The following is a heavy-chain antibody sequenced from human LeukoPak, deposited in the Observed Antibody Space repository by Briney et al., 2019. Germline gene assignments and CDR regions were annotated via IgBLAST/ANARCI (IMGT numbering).Heavy chain of an antibody. D-gene: IGHD5-18*01. CDR1: GGSISGSSYY. V-gene: IGHV4-61*02. Sequence: PSETLSLTCTVSGGSISGSSYYWSWIRQPAGKGLEWIGRIYTSGSTNYNPSLKSRVTMSVDTSKNQFSLKLSSVTAADTAVYYCARDDSTIGAYYFDYWGQGTLVTVSS. CDR2: IYTSGST. CDR3: ARDDSTIGAYYFDY. J-gene: IGHJ4*02.